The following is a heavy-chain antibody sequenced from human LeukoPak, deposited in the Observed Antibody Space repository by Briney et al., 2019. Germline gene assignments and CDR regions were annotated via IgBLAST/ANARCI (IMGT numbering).Heavy chain of an antibody. V-gene: IGHV1-69*04. D-gene: IGHD2-15*01. Sequence: SVKVSCKASGGTFSSYAISWVRQAPGQGLEWMGRIIPILGIANYAQKFQGRVTITADKSTSTAYMELSSLRSEDTAVYYCAREVVVVVAADYYFAYWGQGTLVTVPS. CDR2: IIPILGIA. CDR1: GGTFSSYA. J-gene: IGHJ4*02. CDR3: AREVVVVVAADYYFAY.